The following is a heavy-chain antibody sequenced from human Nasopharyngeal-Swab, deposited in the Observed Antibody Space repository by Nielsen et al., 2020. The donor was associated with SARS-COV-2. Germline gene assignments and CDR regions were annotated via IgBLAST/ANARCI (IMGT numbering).Heavy chain of an antibody. CDR3: AREAQTGYSSGWTYYYYGMDV. Sequence: GESLKISCAASGFTFSSYGMHWVRQAPGKGLEWVAVISYDGSTKYYADSVKGRFTISRDNSKNTLYLQMNSLRAEDTAVYYCAREAQTGYSSGWTYYYYGMDVWGQGTTVTVSS. J-gene: IGHJ6*02. CDR2: ISYDGSTK. D-gene: IGHD6-19*01. CDR1: GFTFSSYG. V-gene: IGHV3-30*03.